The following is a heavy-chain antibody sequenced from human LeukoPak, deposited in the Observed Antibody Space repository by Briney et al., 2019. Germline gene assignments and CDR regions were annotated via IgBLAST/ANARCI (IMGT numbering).Heavy chain of an antibody. CDR1: GVSITGNDQF. J-gene: IGHJ4*02. Sequence: SSETLSLTCTVSGVSITGNDQFWSWIRQPPGKGLEWIGYIDYSGTTYYNPSLKGRVNMSRDTSKNQFSLKLSSVTAADTAVYYCARSLDPFDYWGQGTLVTVSS. CDR3: ARSLDPFDY. CDR2: IDYSGTT. V-gene: IGHV4-30-4*01.